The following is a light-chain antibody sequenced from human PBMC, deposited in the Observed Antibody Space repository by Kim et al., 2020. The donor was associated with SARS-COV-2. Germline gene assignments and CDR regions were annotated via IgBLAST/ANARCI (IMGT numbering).Light chain of an antibody. V-gene: IGKV3-20*01. CDR3: QQYGSAPDT. J-gene: IGKJ2*01. Sequence: PGERATLSCRASRSVSGNYLAWFQQKPGQAPRLLIYGATSRAAGIPDKFSGSGSGTDFTLTISRLEPDDIAVYYCQQYGSAPDTFGPGTKLEI. CDR1: RSVSGNY. CDR2: GAT.